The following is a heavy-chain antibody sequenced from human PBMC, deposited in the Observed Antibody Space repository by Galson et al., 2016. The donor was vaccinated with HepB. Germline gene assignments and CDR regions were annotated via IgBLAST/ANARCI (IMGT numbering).Heavy chain of an antibody. CDR2: IHHSGST. CDR3: ARLKVDYGDYGGYYFGMDV. CDR1: GGSISHFY. V-gene: IGHV4-59*08. J-gene: IGHJ6*02. D-gene: IGHD4-17*01. Sequence: LSLTCTVSGGSISHFYWSWIRQPPGEGLEWIGYIHHSGSTTYKASLKSRLTISIDTSKDQFSLKLSSVTAADTALYYCARLKVDYGDYGGYYFGMDVWGQGTPVTVSS.